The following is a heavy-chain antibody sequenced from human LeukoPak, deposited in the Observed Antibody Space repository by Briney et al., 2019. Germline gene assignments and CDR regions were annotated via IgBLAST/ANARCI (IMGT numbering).Heavy chain of an antibody. Sequence: GGSLRLSCAASGFTVSSNYMSWVRQAPGKGLEWVSVIHGGGRTYYADSVKGRFTISRDNSKNTLYLQMNSLRAEDTAVYYCWLHYGMDVWGQGTTVTVSS. J-gene: IGHJ6*02. CDR2: IHGGGRT. CDR3: WLHYGMDV. V-gene: IGHV3-53*01. CDR1: GFTVSSNY. D-gene: IGHD5-12*01.